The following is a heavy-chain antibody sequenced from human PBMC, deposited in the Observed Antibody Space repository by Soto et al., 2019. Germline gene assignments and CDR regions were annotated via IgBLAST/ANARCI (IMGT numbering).Heavy chain of an antibody. D-gene: IGHD5-12*01. J-gene: IGHJ4*02. Sequence: GSLRLSCAVSGXNLRSYWMSWVRQAPGKGLEWVASIKEDGSEIYYLQYVRGRFAISRDSAGNALQLAMNYLRAEDTATYFCARDIGFDHVNWGQGTLAPVSS. CDR1: GXNLRSYW. V-gene: IGHV3-7*01. CDR3: ARDIGFDHVN. CDR2: IKEDGSEI.